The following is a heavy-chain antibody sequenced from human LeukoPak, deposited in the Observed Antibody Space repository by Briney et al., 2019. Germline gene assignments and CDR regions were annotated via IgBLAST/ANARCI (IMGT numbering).Heavy chain of an antibody. Sequence: PSETLSLTCTVSSGSITNANYYWGWIRQPPGKGLEWIGTIYHSGTTYYNSSLKSRVTISVYTSKNQFSLKLSSVTAADTAVYYCASGSGYYDYWGQGALVTVSS. CDR3: ASGSGYYDY. V-gene: IGHV4-39*07. CDR1: SGSITNANYY. CDR2: IYHSGTT. D-gene: IGHD3-22*01. J-gene: IGHJ4*02.